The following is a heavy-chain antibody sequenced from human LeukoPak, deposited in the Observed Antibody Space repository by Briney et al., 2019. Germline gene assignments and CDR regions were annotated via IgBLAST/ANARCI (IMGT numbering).Heavy chain of an antibody. D-gene: IGHD3-10*01. V-gene: IGHV3-30*18. CDR2: ISYDGSNK. Sequence: GGSLRLSCAASGFTFSDYDMHWVRQAPGKGLEWVAVISYDGSNKYYADSVKGRFTISRDNSKNTLYLQMNSLRAEDTAVYYCAKDLLSGHYYGSGSYDLWGQGTLVTVSS. J-gene: IGHJ4*02. CDR3: AKDLLSGHYYGSGSYDL. CDR1: GFTFSDYD.